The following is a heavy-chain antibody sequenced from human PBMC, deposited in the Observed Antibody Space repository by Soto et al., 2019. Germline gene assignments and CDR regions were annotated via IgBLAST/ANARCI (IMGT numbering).Heavy chain of an antibody. CDR3: ARGRISDFWSGYPFVDY. CDR1: GGSISSGDYY. CDR2: IYYSGST. J-gene: IGHJ4*02. D-gene: IGHD3-3*01. Sequence: SETLSLTCTVSGGSISSGDYYWSWIRQPPGKGLEWIGYIYYSGSTYYNPSLKSRVTISVDTSKNQFSLKLSSVTAADTAVYYCARGRISDFWSGYPFVDYWGQGTLVTVSS. V-gene: IGHV4-30-4*01.